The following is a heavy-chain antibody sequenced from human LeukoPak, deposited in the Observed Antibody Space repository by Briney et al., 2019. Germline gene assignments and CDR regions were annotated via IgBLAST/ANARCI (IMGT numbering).Heavy chain of an antibody. CDR1: GFTFSSYW. J-gene: IGHJ4*02. V-gene: IGHV3-74*01. Sequence: PGGSLRLSCAASGFTFSSYWIHWVRQVPGKGLVWVSRFNSDGSSTTYADSVKGRFTISRDNAKNTLYLQMNSLRAEDTAVYYCARDKAGGPYDFWSGYLCYWGQGTLVTVSS. CDR2: FNSDGSST. CDR3: ARDKAGGPYDFWSGYLCY. D-gene: IGHD3-3*01.